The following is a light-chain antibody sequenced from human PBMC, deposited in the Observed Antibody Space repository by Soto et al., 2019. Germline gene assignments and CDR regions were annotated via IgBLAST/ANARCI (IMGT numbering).Light chain of an antibody. CDR3: SSYAGSNAVV. CDR2: EVS. CDR1: SSDVGGYNY. V-gene: IGLV2-8*01. Sequence: QSALTQPPSASGSPGQSVTISCTGTSSDVGGYNYASWYQQHPGKAPKLMIYEVSKRPSGVPDRFSGSKSGNRASLTVSGLQSEDEGDYYCSSYAGSNAVVFGGGTQLTGL. J-gene: IGLJ2*01.